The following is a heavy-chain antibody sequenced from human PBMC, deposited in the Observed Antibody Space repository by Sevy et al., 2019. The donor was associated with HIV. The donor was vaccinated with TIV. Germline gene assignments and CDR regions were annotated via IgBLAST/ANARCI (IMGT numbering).Heavy chain of an antibody. CDR1: GGSISSGDYY. CDR2: IYYSGST. D-gene: IGHD3-16*02. Sequence: SETLSLTCTVSGGSISSGDYYWSWIRQPPGKGLEWIGYIYYSGSTYYNPSLKSRVTISVDTSKNQFSLKLSSVTAADTAVYYCARGRGELSLRGPRYYFDYWGQGTLVTVSS. V-gene: IGHV4-30-4*01. CDR3: ARGRGELSLRGPRYYFDY. J-gene: IGHJ4*02.